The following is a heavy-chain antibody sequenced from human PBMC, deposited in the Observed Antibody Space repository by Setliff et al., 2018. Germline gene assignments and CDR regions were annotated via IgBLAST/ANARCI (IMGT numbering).Heavy chain of an antibody. J-gene: IGHJ4*02. V-gene: IGHV1-2*02. CDR1: GGSFSNHGFTDYL. D-gene: IGHD3-16*01. CDR3: ARDPLGLEDITLFDY. CDR2: INLNTGNI. Sequence: ASVKVSCKASGGSFSNHGFTDYLMNWMRQAPEQGLEWMGRINLNTGNIFYAQEFQGRVTLTRDTSTSTAYMELTGLRYDDTAIYYCARDPLGLEDITLFDYWGQGTLVTVSS.